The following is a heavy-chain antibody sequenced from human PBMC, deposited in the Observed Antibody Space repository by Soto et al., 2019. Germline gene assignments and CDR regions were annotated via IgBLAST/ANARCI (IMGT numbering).Heavy chain of an antibody. Sequence: GGSVRLSCAASGFTFSSYAMSWVRQAPGKGLEWVSAISGSGGSTYYADSVKGRFTISRDNSKNTLYLQMNSLRAEDTAVYYCAKDSVPYSSGLIDYWGQGTLVTVAS. CDR3: AKDSVPYSSGLIDY. CDR2: ISGSGGST. V-gene: IGHV3-23*01. D-gene: IGHD6-19*01. CDR1: GFTFSSYA. J-gene: IGHJ4*02.